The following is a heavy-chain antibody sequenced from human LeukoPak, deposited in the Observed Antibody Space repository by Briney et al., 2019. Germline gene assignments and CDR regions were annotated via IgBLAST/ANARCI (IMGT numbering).Heavy chain of an antibody. Sequence: SETLSLTCTVSGYSISSGYYWGWIRQPPGKGLEWIGSIYHTGSTYYNPSLRSRVTISVDTSKNQFSLKLSSVTAADTAVYYCAAPSGTYYYGSGTSMYWGQGTLVTVSS. J-gene: IGHJ4*02. CDR2: IYHTGST. CDR3: AAPSGTYYYGSGTSMY. CDR1: GYSISSGYY. D-gene: IGHD3-10*01. V-gene: IGHV4-38-2*02.